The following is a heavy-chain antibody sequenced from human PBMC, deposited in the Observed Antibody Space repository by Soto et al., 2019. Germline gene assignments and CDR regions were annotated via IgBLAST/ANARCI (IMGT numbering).Heavy chain of an antibody. D-gene: IGHD3-22*01. CDR2: ISDDGSNK. V-gene: IGHV3-30*03. Sequence: PGGSLRLSCAASGFIFSSYGMHWVRQAPGKGLEWVAVISDDGSNKYYADSVKGRLTISRDNSKKTLYLQMNSLRPEDTAVYYCATLWGGIMYYYDSSGSNGDAFDIWGQGTMVTVSS. CDR3: ATLWGGIMYYYDSSGSNGDAFDI. J-gene: IGHJ3*02. CDR1: GFIFSSYG.